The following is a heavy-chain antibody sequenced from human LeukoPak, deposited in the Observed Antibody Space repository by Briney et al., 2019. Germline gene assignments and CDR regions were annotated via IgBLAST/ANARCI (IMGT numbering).Heavy chain of an antibody. V-gene: IGHV4-59*01. CDR1: GGSISSYY. CDR2: IYYSGGT. Sequence: SETLSLTCSVSGGSISSYYWSWIRQPPGKGLEWIGYIYYSGGTNYNPSLKSRVTISVDTSKNQFSLKLSSMTAADTAVYYCARASYDSSGYLAWEHAFDIWGQGTMVTVSS. CDR3: ARASYDSSGYLAWEHAFDI. D-gene: IGHD3-22*01. J-gene: IGHJ3*02.